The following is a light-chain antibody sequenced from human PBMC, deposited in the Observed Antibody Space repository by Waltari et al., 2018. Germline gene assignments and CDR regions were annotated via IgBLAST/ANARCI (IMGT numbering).Light chain of an antibody. J-gene: IGLJ3*02. CDR2: VNSDGSH. CDR1: GEYSAYA. Sequence: LVLTQSPSASASLGASVKLTCSLPGEYSAYAIAWHQQQPLKGPRYLMTVNSDGSHKKGDGILARFSGSSSDLDRHRIISRLQSDDEADYFCQTWGTGIQVFGSATKLTVL. CDR3: QTWGTGIQV. V-gene: IGLV4-69*01.